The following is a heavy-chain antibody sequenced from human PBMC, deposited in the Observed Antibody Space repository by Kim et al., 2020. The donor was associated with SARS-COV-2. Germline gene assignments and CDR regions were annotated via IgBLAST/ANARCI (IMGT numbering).Heavy chain of an antibody. CDR3: ASESDALRGVDDYYGMDV. J-gene: IGHJ6*02. Sequence: VKGRVTISRDVSKSNAYLQMNSLKTEDTAVYYCASESDALRGVDDYYGMDVWGQGTTVTVSS. D-gene: IGHD3-10*01. V-gene: IGHV3-49*01.